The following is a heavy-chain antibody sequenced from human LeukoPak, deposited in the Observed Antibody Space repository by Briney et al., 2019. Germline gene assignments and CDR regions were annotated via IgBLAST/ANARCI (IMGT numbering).Heavy chain of an antibody. D-gene: IGHD1-26*01. CDR2: INQDGSKK. Sequence: GGSLRLSCEASGFTFSTYWMIWVRQAPGKGLEWVANINQDGSKKYYVDSIKGRFTISRDNAKNSLYLQMNSLRAEDTAVYYCARDKIVGATYFDYWGQGTLVTVSS. CDR3: ARDKIVGATYFDY. V-gene: IGHV3-7*01. J-gene: IGHJ4*02. CDR1: GFTFSTYW.